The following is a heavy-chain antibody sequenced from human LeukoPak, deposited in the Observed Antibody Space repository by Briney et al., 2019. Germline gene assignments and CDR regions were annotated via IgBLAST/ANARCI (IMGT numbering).Heavy chain of an antibody. CDR1: GGTFTSYA. J-gene: IGHJ5*02. Sequence: ASVKVSCKASGGTFTSYAISWVRQAPGQGLEWMGGIIPIFGTANYAQKFQGRVTITTDESTSTAYMELSRLRSDDTAVYYCARVLRGIAAAGTRWFDPWGQGTLVTVSS. CDR3: ARVLRGIAAAGTRWFDP. CDR2: IIPIFGTA. D-gene: IGHD6-13*01. V-gene: IGHV1-69*05.